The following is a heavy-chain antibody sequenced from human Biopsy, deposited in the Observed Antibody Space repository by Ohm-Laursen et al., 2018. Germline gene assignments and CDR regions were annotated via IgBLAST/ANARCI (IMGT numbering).Heavy chain of an antibody. Sequence: SETLSLTCTVSGGSISGYHWSWIRKSPGQGLEWLAYISYTGGDTSNPSLNGRATMSLDTSKNQFSLRLIYVTAADTAVYYCARMPHFDYWGQGILVTVSS. D-gene: IGHD2-2*01. CDR1: GGSISGYH. V-gene: IGHV4-59*01. CDR3: ARMPHFDY. J-gene: IGHJ4*02. CDR2: ISYTGGD.